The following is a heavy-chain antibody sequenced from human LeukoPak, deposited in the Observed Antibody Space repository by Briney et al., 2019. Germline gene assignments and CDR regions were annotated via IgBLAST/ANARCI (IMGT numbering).Heavy chain of an antibody. Sequence: ASVKVSCKASGYTLTSYAMNWVRQAPGQGLEWMGWINTNTGNPTYAQGFTGRFVFSLDTSVSTAYLQISSLKAEDTAVYYCARDLRKITMVRPPTLGYWGQGTLVTVSS. CDR1: GYTLTSYA. V-gene: IGHV7-4-1*02. CDR2: INTNTGNP. J-gene: IGHJ4*02. CDR3: ARDLRKITMVRPPTLGY. D-gene: IGHD3-10*01.